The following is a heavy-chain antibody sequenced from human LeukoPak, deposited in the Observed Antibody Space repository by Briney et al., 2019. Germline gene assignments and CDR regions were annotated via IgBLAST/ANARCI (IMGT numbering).Heavy chain of an antibody. CDR1: GGSFSGYY. CDR2: INHSGST. D-gene: IGHD6-13*01. V-gene: IGHV4-34*01. CDR3: ATEGRIAAAEYYFDY. J-gene: IGHJ4*02. Sequence: SETLSLTCAVYGGSFSGYYWSWIRQPPGKGLEWIGEINHSGSTNYNPSLKSRVTISVDTSKNQFSLKLSSVTAADTAVYYCATEGRIAAAEYYFDYWGQGTLVTVSS.